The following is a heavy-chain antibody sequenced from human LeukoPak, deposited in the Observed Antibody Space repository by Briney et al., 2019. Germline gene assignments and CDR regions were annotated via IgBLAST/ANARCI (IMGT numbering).Heavy chain of an antibody. CDR1: GGSFSGYY. CDR2: INHSGST. D-gene: IGHD5-18*01. J-gene: IGHJ5*02. Sequence: KPSETLSLTCAVCGGSFSGYYWNWIRQPPGKGLEWIGEINHSGSTNYNPSLKSRVTISVDTSKNQFSLKLSSVTAADTAVYYCARGHRYSYGRPWFDPWGQGTLVTVSS. V-gene: IGHV4-34*01. CDR3: ARGHRYSYGRPWFDP.